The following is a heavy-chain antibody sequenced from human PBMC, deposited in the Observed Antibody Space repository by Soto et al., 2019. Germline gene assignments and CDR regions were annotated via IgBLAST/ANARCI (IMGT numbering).Heavy chain of an antibody. CDR3: AGEYYYDEKGLDV. J-gene: IGHJ6*02. CDR1: GLTFSRYG. Sequence: QVQLVESGGGVVQPGKSLRLSCAVSGLTFSRYGMHWVRQAPGKGLEWVAVIWYDGSNKYYAESVKGRFTIARDNSKTPLYLQMTSLRVEDTAVYYCAGEYYYDEKGLDVWGQGTKVTVSS. CDR2: IWYDGSNK. D-gene: IGHD3-22*01. V-gene: IGHV3-33*01.